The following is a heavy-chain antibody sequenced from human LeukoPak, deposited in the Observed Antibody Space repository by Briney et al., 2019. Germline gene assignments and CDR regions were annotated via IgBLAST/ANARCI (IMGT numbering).Heavy chain of an antibody. CDR2: ISGNGGST. Sequence: GGSLRLSCSASGFTFSSYAMHWVRQAPGKGLEYVSAISGNGGSTYYADSVKGRFTISRDNSKNTLYLQMSSLRAEDTAVYYCVKDTCSSSWYGAFDYWGQGTLVTVSS. J-gene: IGHJ4*02. CDR1: GFTFSSYA. D-gene: IGHD6-13*01. CDR3: VKDTCSSSWYGAFDY. V-gene: IGHV3-64D*06.